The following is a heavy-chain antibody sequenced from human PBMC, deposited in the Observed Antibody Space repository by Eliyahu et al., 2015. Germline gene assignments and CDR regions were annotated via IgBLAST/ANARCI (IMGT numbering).Heavy chain of an antibody. CDR3: VRDSTYAILN. CDR2: IQSGGKT. Sequence: EVQLVESGGGLIQPGGSLRLSWAVSGINPKSNYMSWVRQAPGKGLEWVSVIQSGGKTDYADSVKGRFTISRDTSTNMVYLQMTSLRAEDTAVYYCVRDSTYAILNWGQGTRVTVSS. D-gene: IGHD2-8*01. CDR1: GINPKSNY. J-gene: IGHJ4*02. V-gene: IGHV3-53*01.